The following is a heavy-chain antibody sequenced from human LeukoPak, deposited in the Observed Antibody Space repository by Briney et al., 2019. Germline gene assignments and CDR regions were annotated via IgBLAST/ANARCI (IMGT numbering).Heavy chain of an antibody. V-gene: IGHV4-30-2*01. CDR3: ARTYYYDSSGYYPHYGMDV. J-gene: IGHJ6*02. Sequence: SETLSLTCAVSGGSISSGGYSWSWIRLPPGKGLEWIGYIYHSGSTYYNPSLKSRVTISVDRSKNQFSLKLSSVTAADTAVYYCARTYYYDSSGYYPHYGMDVWGQGTTVTVSS. D-gene: IGHD3-22*01. CDR1: GGSISSGGYS. CDR2: IYHSGST.